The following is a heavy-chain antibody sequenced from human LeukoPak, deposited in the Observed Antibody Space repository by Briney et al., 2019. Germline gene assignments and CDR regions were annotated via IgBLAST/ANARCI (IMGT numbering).Heavy chain of an antibody. V-gene: IGHV1-2*06. CDR3: ARGGSYDDYFDY. CDR2: INPNSGGT. D-gene: IGHD1-26*01. CDR1: GYTFTGYY. J-gene: IGHJ4*02. Sequence: ASVKVSCKASGYTFTGYYMHWVRQAPGQGLEWMGRINPNSGGTNYAQKFQGRVTMTRDTFISTAYMELSRLRSDDTAVYYCARGGSYDDYFDYWGQGTLVTVSS.